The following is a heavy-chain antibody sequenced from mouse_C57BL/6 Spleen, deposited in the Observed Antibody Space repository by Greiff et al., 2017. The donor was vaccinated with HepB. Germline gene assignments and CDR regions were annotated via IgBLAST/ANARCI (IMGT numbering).Heavy chain of an antibody. J-gene: IGHJ2*01. CDR2: IHPNSGST. CDR3: ARSIYYDYDGHYFDY. CDR1: GYTFTSYW. V-gene: IGHV1-64*01. D-gene: IGHD2-4*01. Sequence: QVQLKESGAELVKPGASVKLSCKASGYTFTSYWMHWVKQRPGQGLEWIGMIHPNSGSTNYNEKFKSKATLTVDKSSSTAYMQLSSLTSEDSAVYYCARSIYYDYDGHYFDYWGQGTTLTVSS.